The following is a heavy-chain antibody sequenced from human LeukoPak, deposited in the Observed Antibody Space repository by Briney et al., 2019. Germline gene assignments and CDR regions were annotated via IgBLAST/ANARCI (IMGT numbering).Heavy chain of an antibody. D-gene: IGHD3-10*01. Sequence: SETLSHTCAVSGYSISSAFYWGWIPQPPGKGRVWVGNLYHSGSTYIHPALTSRVTISVDTSKTQFSLKLNSATAADTGVYSCARLRGGGNSVDSWGRGTLVAVSS. CDR1: GYSISSAFY. V-gene: IGHV4-38-2*01. CDR3: ARLRGGGNSVDS. J-gene: IGHJ4*02. CDR2: LYHSGST.